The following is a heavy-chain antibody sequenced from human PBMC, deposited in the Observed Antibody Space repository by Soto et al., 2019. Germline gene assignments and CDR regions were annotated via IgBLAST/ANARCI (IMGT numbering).Heavy chain of an antibody. CDR3: ARGGGGSYDY. CDR2: IYYSGST. CDR1: GGSISSGGYY. D-gene: IGHD1-26*01. Sequence: SETLSLTCTVSGGSISSGGYYWSWIRQHPGKGLEWIGYIYYSGSTYYNPSLKSRVTISVDTSKNQFSLKLSSVTAADTAVYYCARGGGGSYDYWGQGTLVTVSS. J-gene: IGHJ4*02. V-gene: IGHV4-31*03.